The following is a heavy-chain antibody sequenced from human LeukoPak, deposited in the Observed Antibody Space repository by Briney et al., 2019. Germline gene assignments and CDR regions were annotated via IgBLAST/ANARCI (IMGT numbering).Heavy chain of an antibody. V-gene: IGHV3-72*01. Sequence: GGSQRLSCAASGFTLSSYWMSWVRQAPGKGLEWVGRTRNKANSYTTEYAASVKGRFIISRDDSKNSLYLQMNSLKTEDTAVYYCASSLYSSGWFDYWGQGTLVTVSS. J-gene: IGHJ4*02. CDR1: GFTLSSYW. D-gene: IGHD6-19*01. CDR3: ASSLYSSGWFDY. CDR2: TRNKANSYTT.